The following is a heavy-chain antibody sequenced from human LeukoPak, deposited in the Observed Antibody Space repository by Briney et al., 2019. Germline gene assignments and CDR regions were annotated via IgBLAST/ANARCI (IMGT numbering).Heavy chain of an antibody. CDR3: ARDHHYDSSGHDAFDI. CDR2: INPNSGGT. CDR1: GYTFTGYY. V-gene: IGHV1-2*02. D-gene: IGHD3-22*01. Sequence: ASVKVSCKASGYTFTGYYMHWVRQAPGQGLEWMGWINPNSGGTNYAQKFQGRVTMTRVTSISTAYMELSRLRSDDTAVYYCARDHHYDSSGHDAFDIWGQGTMVTVSS. J-gene: IGHJ3*02.